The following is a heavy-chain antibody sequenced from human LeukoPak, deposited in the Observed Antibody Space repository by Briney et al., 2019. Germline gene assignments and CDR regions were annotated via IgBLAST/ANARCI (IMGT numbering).Heavy chain of an antibody. Sequence: GGSLRLSCAASGFTFSSYWMSWVRQAPGKGLEWVANIKQDGSEKYYVDSVKGRFTISRDNAKNSLYLQMNSLRAEDTAVYYCARGVPRRGTLSPESRLDGSGVHFDYWGQGTLVTVSS. V-gene: IGHV3-7*01. CDR3: ARGVPRRGTLSPESRLDGSGVHFDY. CDR1: GFTFSSYW. J-gene: IGHJ4*02. CDR2: IKQDGSEK. D-gene: IGHD3-10*01.